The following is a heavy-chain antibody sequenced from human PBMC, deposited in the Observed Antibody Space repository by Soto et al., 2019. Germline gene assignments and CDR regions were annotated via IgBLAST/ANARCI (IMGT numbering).Heavy chain of an antibody. J-gene: IGHJ5*02. CDR2: TYYRSKWYN. CDR1: GDSVSSNSAA. D-gene: IGHD6-6*01. V-gene: IGHV6-1*01. Sequence: SQTLSLTCVISGDSVSSNSAAWNWIRQSPSRGLEWLGRTYYRSKWYNDYAVSVKSRITINPDTSKNQFSLQLNSVTPEDTAVYYCARSEGSIAARDNWFDPWGQGTLVTVSS. CDR3: ARSEGSIAARDNWFDP.